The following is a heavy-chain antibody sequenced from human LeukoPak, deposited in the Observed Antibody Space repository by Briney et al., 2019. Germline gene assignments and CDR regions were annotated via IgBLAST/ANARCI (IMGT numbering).Heavy chain of an antibody. CDR2: INPNSGGT. V-gene: IGHV1-2*02. CDR1: GYIFTGYY. CDR3: ARPKVGAAFWFDP. Sequence: EASVKVSCKASGYIFTGYYMHWVRQAPGQGLEWMGWINPNSGGTNYAQKFQGRVTMTRDTSISTAYMELSRLRSDDTAVYYCARPKVGAAFWFDPWGQGTLVTVSS. J-gene: IGHJ5*02. D-gene: IGHD3-16*01.